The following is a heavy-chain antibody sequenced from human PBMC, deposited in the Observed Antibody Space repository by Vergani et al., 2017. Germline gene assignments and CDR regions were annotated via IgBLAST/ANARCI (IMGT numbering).Heavy chain of an antibody. CDR3: AREGAMVRGVYGMDV. D-gene: IGHD3-10*01. V-gene: IGHV3-30*03. CDR1: GFTFSSYG. CDR2: ISYDGSNK. Sequence: QVQLVESGGGLVKPGGSLRLSCAASGFTFSSYGMHWVRQAPGKGLEWVAVISYDGSNKYYADSVKGRFTISRDNFKNTLYLQMNSLRAEDTAVYYCAREGAMVRGVYGMDVWGQGTTVTVSS. J-gene: IGHJ6*02.